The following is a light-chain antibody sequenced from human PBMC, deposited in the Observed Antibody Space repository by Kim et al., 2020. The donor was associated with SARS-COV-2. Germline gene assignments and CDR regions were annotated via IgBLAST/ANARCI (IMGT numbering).Light chain of an antibody. CDR3: NSWDSSGNHLYV. V-gene: IGLV3-19*01. CDR2: GKN. J-gene: IGLJ1*01. CDR1: SLRSYY. Sequence: LGQTVRITCQGDSLRSYYASWYQQKPGQAPVLVIYGKNNRPSGIPDRFSGSSSGNTASLTITGAQAEDEADYYCNSWDSSGNHLYVFGTGTKVTVL.